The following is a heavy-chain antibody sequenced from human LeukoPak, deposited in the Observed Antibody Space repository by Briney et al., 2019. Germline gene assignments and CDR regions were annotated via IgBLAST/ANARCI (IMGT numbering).Heavy chain of an antibody. Sequence: PGGSLRLSCAASGFTFSSYSMNWVRQAPGKGLEWVGRIRSKANSYATAYAAPVKGRFTISRDDPKNTAYLQMNSLKTEDTAVYYCTRPAGTGDYWGQGTLVTVSS. CDR3: TRPAGTGDY. J-gene: IGHJ4*02. CDR1: GFTFSSYS. D-gene: IGHD6-13*01. CDR2: IRSKANSYAT. V-gene: IGHV3-73*01.